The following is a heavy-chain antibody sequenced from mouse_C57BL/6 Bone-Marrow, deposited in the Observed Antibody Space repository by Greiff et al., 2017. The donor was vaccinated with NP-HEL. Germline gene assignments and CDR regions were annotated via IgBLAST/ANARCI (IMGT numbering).Heavy chain of an antibody. CDR3: ARMGVFAY. Sequence: QVQLKESGPGLVQPSQSLSITCTVSGFSLTSYGVHWVRQSPGKGLEWLGVIWSGGSTDYNAAFISRLSISKDNSKSQVFFKMNRLQAVDTAIYYCARMGVFAYWGQGTLVTVSA. CDR2: IWSGGST. V-gene: IGHV2-2*01. J-gene: IGHJ3*01. CDR1: GFSLTSYG.